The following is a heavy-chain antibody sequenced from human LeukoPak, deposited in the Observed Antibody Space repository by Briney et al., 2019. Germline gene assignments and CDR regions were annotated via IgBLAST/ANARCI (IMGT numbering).Heavy chain of an antibody. CDR2: INHSGST. V-gene: IGHV4-34*01. CDR3: ARGPPTRSHKRNGPDYYYYYMDV. Sequence: SETLSLTCAVYGGSFSGYYWSWIRQPPGKGLEWIGEINHSGSTNYNPSLKSRVTISVDTSKNQFSLKLSSVTAADTAVYYCARGPPTRSHKRNGPDYYYYYMDVWGKGTTVTVSS. J-gene: IGHJ6*03. D-gene: IGHD2-8*01. CDR1: GGSFSGYY.